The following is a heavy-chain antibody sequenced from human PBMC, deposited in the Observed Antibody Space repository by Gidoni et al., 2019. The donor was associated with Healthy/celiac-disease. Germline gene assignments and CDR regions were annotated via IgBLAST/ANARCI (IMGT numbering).Heavy chain of an antibody. CDR1: GGSFSGYY. J-gene: IGHJ4*02. Sequence: QVQLQQWGAGLLKPSETLSLTCAVYGGSFSGYYWSWLRQPPGKGLEWIGEINHRGSTNYNPSLKSRVTISVDTSKNQFSLKLSSVTAADTAVYYCARSTYNWKGGGLGYWGQGTLVTVSS. CDR2: INHRGST. CDR3: ARSTYNWKGGGLGY. V-gene: IGHV4-34*01. D-gene: IGHD1-1*01.